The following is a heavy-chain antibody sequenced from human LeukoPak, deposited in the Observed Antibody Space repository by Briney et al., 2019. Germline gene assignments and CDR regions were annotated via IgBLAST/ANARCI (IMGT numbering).Heavy chain of an antibody. Sequence: PSETLSLTCTGSGGSISSYYWSWIRQPPGKGLERIGYIYYSGCTNYNPPFKSRVTISVDRSRNQFSLKLSSVTAADTAVYYCARHVEENESNYDFWSGYYANWFDTWGQGNLVTVSS. J-gene: IGHJ5*02. CDR3: ARHVEENESNYDFWSGYYANWFDT. V-gene: IGHV4-59*08. CDR1: GGSISSYY. D-gene: IGHD3-3*01. CDR2: IYYSGCT.